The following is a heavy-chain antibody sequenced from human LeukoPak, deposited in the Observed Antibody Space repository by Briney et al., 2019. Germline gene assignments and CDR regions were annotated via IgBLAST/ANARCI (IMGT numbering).Heavy chain of an antibody. Sequence: SGPTLVNPTQALTLTCTFSGFSLSTSGMCVSWIRQLPGKAVEWLALIYWDDDKYYTTSLKTRLTISKDTSKNQVVLTMTNMDPVDSATYYCARIRLRLGELSLEDWGQGTLVTVSS. J-gene: IGHJ4*02. CDR3: ARIRLRLGELSLED. D-gene: IGHD3-16*02. V-gene: IGHV2-70*01. CDR2: IYWDDDK. CDR1: GFSLSTSGMC.